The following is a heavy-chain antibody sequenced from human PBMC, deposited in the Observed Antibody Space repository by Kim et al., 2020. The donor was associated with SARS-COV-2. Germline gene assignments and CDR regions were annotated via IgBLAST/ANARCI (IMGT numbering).Heavy chain of an antibody. Sequence: KYSQKFQGRVTITRDTSASTAYMELSSLRSEDTAVYYCAREWDYGDYVGYWGQGTLVTVSS. V-gene: IGHV1-3*01. D-gene: IGHD4-17*01. CDR3: AREWDYGDYVGY. J-gene: IGHJ4*02.